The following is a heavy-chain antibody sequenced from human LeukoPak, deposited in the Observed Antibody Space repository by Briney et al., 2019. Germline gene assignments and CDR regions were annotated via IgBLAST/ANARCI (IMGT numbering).Heavy chain of an antibody. CDR1: GFSFSVYE. CDR3: TTLTAASNFDY. CDR2: ISGSDTTT. D-gene: IGHD6-25*01. Sequence: GGSLRLSCAASGFSFSVYEMHWVRQAPGKGLEWIADISGSDTTTYYADSVKGRFTISRDNARNSLYLQMNSLRAEDTAVYYCTTLTAASNFDYWGQGTLVTVSS. J-gene: IGHJ4*02. V-gene: IGHV3-48*03.